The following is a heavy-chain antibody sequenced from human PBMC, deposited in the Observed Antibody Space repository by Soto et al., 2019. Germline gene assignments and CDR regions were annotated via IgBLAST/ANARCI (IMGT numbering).Heavy chain of an antibody. V-gene: IGHV4-31*03. D-gene: IGHD2-2*01. J-gene: IGHJ6*02. CDR2: IYYSGST. CDR3: ARELVVVPAATRYYYYGMDV. CDR1: GCSISSGGYY. Sequence: SETLSLTCTVSGCSISSGGYYWSWIRQHPGKGLEWIGYIYYSGSTYYNPSLKSRVTISVDTSKNQFSLKLSSVTAADTAVYYCARELVVVPAATRYYYYGMDVWGQGTTVTVSS.